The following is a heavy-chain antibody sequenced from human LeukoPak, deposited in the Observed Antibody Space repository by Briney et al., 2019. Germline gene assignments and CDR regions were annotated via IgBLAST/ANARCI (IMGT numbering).Heavy chain of an antibody. V-gene: IGHV4-39*07. CDR3: ASLMSEEYSSSWYFDY. Sequence: PSETLSLTCTVSGGSISSSSYYWGWIRQPPGKGLEWIGSIYYSGSTYYNPSLKSRVTISVDTSKNQFSLKLSSVTAADTAVYYCASLMSEEYSSSWYFDYWGQGTLVTVSS. J-gene: IGHJ4*02. CDR2: IYYSGST. D-gene: IGHD6-13*01. CDR1: GGSISSSSYY.